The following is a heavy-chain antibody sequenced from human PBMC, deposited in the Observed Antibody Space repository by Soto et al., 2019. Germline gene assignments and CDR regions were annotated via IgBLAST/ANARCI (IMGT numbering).Heavy chain of an antibody. CDR2: ISYDGSNK. CDR3: ARDSTGYGMDV. D-gene: IGHD2-8*02. J-gene: IGHJ6*02. Sequence: QVQLVESGGGVVQPGRSLRLSCAASGFTFSSYAMHWVRQAPGKGLEWVAVISYDGSNKYYADSVKGRFTISRDNSKNPLYLQMNSLRAEDTAVYYCARDSTGYGMDVWGQGTTVTVSS. V-gene: IGHV3-30-3*01. CDR1: GFTFSSYA.